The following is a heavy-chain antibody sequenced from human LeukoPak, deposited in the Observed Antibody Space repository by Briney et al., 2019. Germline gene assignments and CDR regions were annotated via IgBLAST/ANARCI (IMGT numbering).Heavy chain of an antibody. CDR3: AKVGYSSGWTPDAFDI. CDR1: GFTFSSYG. J-gene: IGHJ3*02. D-gene: IGHD6-19*01. Sequence: GRSLRLSCAASGFTFSSYGTHWVRQAPGKGLEWVAVISYDGSNKYYADSVKGRFTISRDNSKNTLYLQMNSLRAEDAAVYYCAKVGYSSGWTPDAFDIWGQGTMVTVSS. CDR2: ISYDGSNK. V-gene: IGHV3-30*18.